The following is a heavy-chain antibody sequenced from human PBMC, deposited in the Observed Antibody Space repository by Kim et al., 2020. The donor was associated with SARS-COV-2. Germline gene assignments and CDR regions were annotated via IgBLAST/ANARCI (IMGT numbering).Heavy chain of an antibody. Sequence: ADSVNGRFTISRDNSKNSLYLQMNSLRTEDTALYYCAKGLRGGGVSWYLDWGQGTLVTVSS. J-gene: IGHJ4*02. V-gene: IGHV3-43*01. CDR3: AKGLRGGGVSWYLD. D-gene: IGHD2-15*01.